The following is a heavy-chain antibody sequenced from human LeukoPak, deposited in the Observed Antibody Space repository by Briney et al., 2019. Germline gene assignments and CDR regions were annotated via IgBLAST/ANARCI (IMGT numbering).Heavy chain of an antibody. D-gene: IGHD2-2*01. CDR1: GFTFSSYA. CDR3: ARVWGCSSTSCYEGTFDY. V-gene: IGHV3-30*04. J-gene: IGHJ4*02. Sequence: GRSLRLSCAASGFTFSSYAMHWVRQAPGKGLEWVAVISYDGCNKYYADSVKGRFTISRDNSKNTLYLQMNSLRAEDTAVYYCARVWGCSSTSCYEGTFDYWGQGTLVTVSS. CDR2: ISYDGCNK.